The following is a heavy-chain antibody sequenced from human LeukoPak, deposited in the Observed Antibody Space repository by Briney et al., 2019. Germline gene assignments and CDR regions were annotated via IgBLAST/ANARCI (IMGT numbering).Heavy chain of an antibody. CDR3: ATSTYYDFWSGYYPDAFDI. D-gene: IGHD3-3*01. Sequence: GGSLRLSCAASGFTFSSYAMSWVRQAPGKGLEWVSAISGSGGSTYYADSVKGRFTISRDNYKNTLYLQMKSLRAEDTAVYYCATSTYYDFWSGYYPDAFDIWGQGTMVTVSS. V-gene: IGHV3-23*01. CDR2: ISGSGGST. CDR1: GFTFSSYA. J-gene: IGHJ3*02.